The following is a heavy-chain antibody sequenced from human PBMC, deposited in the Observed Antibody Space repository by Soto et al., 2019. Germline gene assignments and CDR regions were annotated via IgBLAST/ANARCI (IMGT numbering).Heavy chain of an antibody. V-gene: IGHV3-23*01. CDR2: ISGSGGST. D-gene: IGHD2-2*01. Sequence: GGSLRLSCAASGFTFSNYAMSWVRQAPGKGLEWVSAISGSGGSTYYADSVKGRFTISRDNSKNTLYLQMNSLRADDTAVYYCAKNPALYCSSTSCYLDYWGQGTLVTVSS. J-gene: IGHJ4*02. CDR1: GFTFSNYA. CDR3: AKNPALYCSSTSCYLDY.